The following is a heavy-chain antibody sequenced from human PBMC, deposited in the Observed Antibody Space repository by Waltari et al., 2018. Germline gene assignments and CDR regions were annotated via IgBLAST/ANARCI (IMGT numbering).Heavy chain of an antibody. V-gene: IGHV4-59*01. CDR3: AREERHYDLWSGYYGGYYYYGMDV. J-gene: IGHJ6*02. D-gene: IGHD3-3*01. CDR2: IYYMGSN. Sequence: QVQLQESGPGLVKPSETLSLTCTVSGGSISSYYWSWIRQPPGKGLAWIGYIYYMGSNNYNPSRKRRVTISVDTSKNQFSLKLSSVTAADTAVYYCAREERHYDLWSGYYGGYYYYGMDVWGQGTTVTVSS. CDR1: GGSISSYY.